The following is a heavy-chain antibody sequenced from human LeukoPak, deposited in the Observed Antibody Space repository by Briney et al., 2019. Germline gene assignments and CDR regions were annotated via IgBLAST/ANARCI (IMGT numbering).Heavy chain of an antibody. CDR1: GGSISSSSYY. D-gene: IGHD5-18*01. CDR3: AVNTDYYYYMDV. CDR2: IYYSGST. J-gene: IGHJ6*03. V-gene: IGHV4-39*01. Sequence: SETLSLTCTVSGGSISSSSYYWGWIRQPPGRGLEWIGSIYYSGSTYYNPSLKSRVTISVDTSKTQFSLKLSSVTAADTAVYYCAVNTDYYYYMDVWGKGTTVTISS.